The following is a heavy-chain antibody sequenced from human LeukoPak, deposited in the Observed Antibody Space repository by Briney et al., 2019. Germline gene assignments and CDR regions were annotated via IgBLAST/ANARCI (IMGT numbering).Heavy chain of an antibody. J-gene: IGHJ4*02. CDR2: ISSSGSSI. Sequence: SGGSLTLSCAASGFTFSSYEMNWVRQAPGEGLQWVSYISSSGSSISYEDSVKGRFTISRDNAKNSLYLQKNSLRAEDTRVYYCARGPPVSVWGQGTLVTVPS. V-gene: IGHV3-48*03. D-gene: IGHD3-16*02. CDR3: ARGPPVSV. CDR1: GFTFSSYE.